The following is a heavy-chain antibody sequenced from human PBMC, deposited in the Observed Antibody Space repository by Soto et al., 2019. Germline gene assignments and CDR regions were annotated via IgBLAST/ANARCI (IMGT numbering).Heavy chain of an antibody. CDR3: ARADPVVVLDHYYYGMDV. V-gene: IGHV1-69*02. CDR2: SIPILGLA. CDR1: GGTFSTHT. J-gene: IGHJ6*02. D-gene: IGHD2-15*01. Sequence: QVQLVQSGAEVKKPGSSVKVSCKASGGTFSTHTISWVRQAPGQGLEWMGRSIPILGLANYAQKFQGRVTITAEKSTNTGYMDLSSLRSDDTAVYYCARADPVVVLDHYYYGMDVWGQGTTVTVSS.